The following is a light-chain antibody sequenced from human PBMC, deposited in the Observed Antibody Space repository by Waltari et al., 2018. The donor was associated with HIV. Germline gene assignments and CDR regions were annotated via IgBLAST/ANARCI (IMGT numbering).Light chain of an antibody. Sequence: QPVLTQPPSASGTPGHGVTIPRSGSNSQLGPHPVFWYQHLPGMAPPRRIYSNNRRPSGTPDRFAGSRAGTAASLAISGLRSEDEADYYCATWDDSLIWVFGGGTKLTVL. J-gene: IGLJ3*02. CDR3: ATWDDSLIWV. CDR2: SNN. CDR1: NSQLGPHP. V-gene: IGLV1-47*01.